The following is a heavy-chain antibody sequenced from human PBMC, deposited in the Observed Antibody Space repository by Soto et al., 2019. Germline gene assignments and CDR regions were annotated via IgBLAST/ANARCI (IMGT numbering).Heavy chain of an antibody. J-gene: IGHJ4*02. CDR3: ARVKASGVNFDY. Sequence: QVQLQESGPGLVKPSGTLSLTCAVSGGSISSSNWWSWVRQSPGKGLEWIGEIYHSGSTNYNPSLKSRVTLSVDKSTNQFSLKLSSVTAADTAVYYCARVKASGVNFDYWGQGTLVTVSS. CDR2: IYHSGST. CDR1: GGSISSSNW. D-gene: IGHD3-10*01. V-gene: IGHV4-4*02.